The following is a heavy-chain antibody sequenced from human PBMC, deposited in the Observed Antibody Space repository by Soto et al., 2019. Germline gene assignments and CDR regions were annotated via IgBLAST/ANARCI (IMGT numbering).Heavy chain of an antibody. CDR2: INSDGSST. Sequence: GGSLRLSCAASGFTFSSYWMHWVRQAPGKGLVWVSRINSDGSSTSYADSVKGRFTISRDNAKNTLYLQMNSLRAEDTAVYYCARADYDSSGYYIDYWGQGTLVTVSS. D-gene: IGHD3-22*01. CDR1: GFTFSSYW. J-gene: IGHJ4*02. CDR3: ARADYDSSGYYIDY. V-gene: IGHV3-74*01.